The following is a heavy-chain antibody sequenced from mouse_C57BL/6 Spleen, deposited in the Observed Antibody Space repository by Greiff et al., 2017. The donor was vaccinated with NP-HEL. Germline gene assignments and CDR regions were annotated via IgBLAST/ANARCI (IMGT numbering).Heavy chain of an antibody. CDR2: IRSKSNNYAT. J-gene: IGHJ4*01. CDR1: GFRFNTYA. D-gene: IGHD2-4*01. CDR3: VRQDMITRAMDY. Sequence: EVHLVESGGGLVQPKGSLKLSCAASGFRFNTYAMNWVRQAPGKGLEWVARIRSKSNNYATYYADSVKDRFTISRDDSESMLYLQMNNLKTEDTAMYYCVRQDMITRAMDYWGQGTSVTVSS. V-gene: IGHV10-1*01.